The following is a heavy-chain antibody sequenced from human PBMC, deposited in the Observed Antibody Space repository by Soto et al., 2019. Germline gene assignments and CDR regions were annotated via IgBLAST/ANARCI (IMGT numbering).Heavy chain of an antibody. V-gene: IGHV3-21*01. CDR2: INRASIYI. Sequence: GGSLRLSCVASGLTFSTYDMNWVRQAPGKGLEWVSSINRASIYIYYADSVRGRFTIPRDNAKNSLYLQMDSLRVEDTAVYYCARRTVTTYHYFDYWGQVTLVTVSS. D-gene: IGHD4-17*01. CDR3: ARRTVTTYHYFDY. J-gene: IGHJ4*02. CDR1: GLTFSTYD.